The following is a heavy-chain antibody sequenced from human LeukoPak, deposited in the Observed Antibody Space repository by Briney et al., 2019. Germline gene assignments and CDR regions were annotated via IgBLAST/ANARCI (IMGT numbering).Heavy chain of an antibody. CDR3: ARGRLVSGGSGNWFDP. J-gene: IGHJ5*02. CDR1: GGSFSGYY. D-gene: IGHD2-15*01. V-gene: IGHV4-34*01. CDR2: INHSGST. Sequence: SETLSLTCAVYGGSFSGYYWSWIRQPPGKGLEWIGEINHSGSTNYNPSLKSRVTISVDTSKNQFSLKLSSVTAAETAVYYCARGRLVSGGSGNWFDPWGQGTLVTVSS.